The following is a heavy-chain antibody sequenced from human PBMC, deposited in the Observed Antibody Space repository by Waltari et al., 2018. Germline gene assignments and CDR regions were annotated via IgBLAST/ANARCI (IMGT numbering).Heavy chain of an antibody. CDR3: ARASVPTWVGSADYYYYYYMDV. CDR2: IIPIFGTA. D-gene: IGHD1-26*01. J-gene: IGHJ6*03. Sequence: QVQLVQSGAEVQKPGSSVKVSCKASGGTFSSYAISWVRQAPGQGLEWMGGIIPIFGTANYAQKFQGRVTITADESTSTAYMELSSLRSEDTAVYYCARASVPTWVGSADYYYYYYMDVWGKGTTVTVSS. CDR1: GGTFSSYA. V-gene: IGHV1-69*01.